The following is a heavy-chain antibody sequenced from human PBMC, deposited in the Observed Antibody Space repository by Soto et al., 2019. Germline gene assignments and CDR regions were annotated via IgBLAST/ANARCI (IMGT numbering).Heavy chain of an antibody. Sequence: QVQLVESGGGVVQPGRSLRLSCAASGFTFSSYGMHWVRQAPGKGLEWVAVIWYDGSNKYYADSVKGRFTISRDNSKNTLYLQMNSLRAEDTAVYYCARDSSQLYSSSYQFYYYYGMDVWGQGTTVTVSS. CDR2: IWYDGSNK. V-gene: IGHV3-33*01. CDR1: GFTFSSYG. J-gene: IGHJ6*02. CDR3: ARDSSQLYSSSYQFYYYYGMDV. D-gene: IGHD6-6*01.